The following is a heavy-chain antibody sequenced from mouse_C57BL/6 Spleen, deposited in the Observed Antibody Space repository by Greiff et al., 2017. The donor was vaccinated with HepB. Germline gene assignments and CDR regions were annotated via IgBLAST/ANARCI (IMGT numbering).Heavy chain of an antibody. J-gene: IGHJ1*03. Sequence: EVQLQESGGGLVKPGGSLKLSCAASGFTFSDYGMHWVRQAPEKGLEWVAYISSGSSTIYYADTVKGRFTISRDNAKNTLFLQMTSLRSEDTAMYYCAREITTVVSPYWYFDVWGTGTTVTVSS. CDR2: ISSGSSTI. CDR3: AREITTVVSPYWYFDV. V-gene: IGHV5-17*01. D-gene: IGHD1-1*01. CDR1: GFTFSDYG.